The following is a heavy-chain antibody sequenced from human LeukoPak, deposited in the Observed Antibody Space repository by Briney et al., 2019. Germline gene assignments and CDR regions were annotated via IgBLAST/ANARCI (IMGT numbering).Heavy chain of an antibody. Sequence: GGSLILSCAASGLTFSDYHVSWIRQAPGKGLEWVSYISSSSDYTNYADSVKGRFTISRDNSKNTLYLQMNSLRAEDTAVYSCAKNGEVLSWFDPWGQGTLVTVSS. CDR3: AKNGEVLSWFDP. D-gene: IGHD3-10*01. V-gene: IGHV3-11*03. J-gene: IGHJ5*02. CDR2: ISSSSDYT. CDR1: GLTFSDYH.